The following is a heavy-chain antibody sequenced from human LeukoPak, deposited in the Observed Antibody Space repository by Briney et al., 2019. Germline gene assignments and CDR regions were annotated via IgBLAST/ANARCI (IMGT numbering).Heavy chain of an antibody. Sequence: ASVKVSCKASGYTFTSYDINWVRQATGQGLEWMGWMNPNSGNTGYAQKFQGRVTITRNTSISTAYMELSSLRSEDTAAYYCARERPWNDGAFDIWGQGTMVTVSS. CDR3: ARERPWNDGAFDI. J-gene: IGHJ3*02. V-gene: IGHV1-8*03. CDR1: GYTFTSYD. D-gene: IGHD1-1*01. CDR2: MNPNSGNT.